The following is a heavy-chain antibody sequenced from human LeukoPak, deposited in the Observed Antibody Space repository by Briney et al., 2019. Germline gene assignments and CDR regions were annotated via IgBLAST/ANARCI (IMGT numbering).Heavy chain of an antibody. Sequence: SETLSLTCTVSGYSISSGYYWGWIRQPPGKGLEWIGSIYHSGSTYYNPSLKSRVTISVDTSKNQFSLKLSSVTAADTAVYYCARDDSSSGSYPDCWGQGTLVTVSS. CDR3: ARDDSSSGSYPDC. D-gene: IGHD1-26*01. J-gene: IGHJ4*02. CDR2: IYHSGST. CDR1: GYSISSGYY. V-gene: IGHV4-38-2*02.